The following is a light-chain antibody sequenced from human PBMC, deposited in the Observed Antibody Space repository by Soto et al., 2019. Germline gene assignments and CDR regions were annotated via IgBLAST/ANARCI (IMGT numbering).Light chain of an antibody. CDR3: QHYDSSSRYT. CDR1: QSVSSRF. V-gene: IGKV3-20*01. Sequence: IVLTRSPGTLALSPGERATLSCRATQSVSSRFFAWYQQKPGQAPRLLIHVATNRVPGVPDRFSGSGSGTDFTLTISRLEPEDFAVYYCQHYDSSSRYTFGQGTKLEI. J-gene: IGKJ2*01. CDR2: VAT.